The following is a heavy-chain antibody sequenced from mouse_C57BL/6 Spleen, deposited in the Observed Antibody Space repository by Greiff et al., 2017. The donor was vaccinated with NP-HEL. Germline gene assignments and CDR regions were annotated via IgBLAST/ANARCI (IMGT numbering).Heavy chain of an antibody. V-gene: IGHV1-19*01. CDR1: GYTFTDYY. CDR2: INPYNGGT. J-gene: IGHJ3*01. D-gene: IGHD2-3*01. Sequence: EVQLQQSGPVLVKPGASVKMSCKASGYTFTDYYMNWVKQSHGKSLEWIGVINPYNGGTSYNQKFKGKATLTVDKSSSTAYMELNSLISEDSAVYYCARSGGYSFAYWGQGTLVTVSA. CDR3: ARSGGYSFAY.